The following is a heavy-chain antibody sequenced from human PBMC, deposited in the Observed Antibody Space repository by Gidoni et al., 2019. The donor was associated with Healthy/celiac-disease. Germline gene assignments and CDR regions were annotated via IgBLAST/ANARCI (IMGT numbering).Heavy chain of an antibody. J-gene: IGHJ4*02. Sequence: EVQLVESGGGLVQPGGSLSLSCSASGFTFSSYAMHWVRQAPGKGLEYVSAISSNGGSTYYADSVKGRFTSSRDNSKNTLYLQMSSLRAEDTAVYYCVKESEDYVWGSFRRWGQGTLVTVSS. CDR1: GFTFSSYA. D-gene: IGHD3-16*02. V-gene: IGHV3-64D*06. CDR2: ISSNGGST. CDR3: VKESEDYVWGSFRR.